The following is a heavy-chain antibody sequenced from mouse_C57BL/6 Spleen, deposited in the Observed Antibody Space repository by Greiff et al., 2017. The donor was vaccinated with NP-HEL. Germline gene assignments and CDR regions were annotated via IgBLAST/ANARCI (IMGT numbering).Heavy chain of an antibody. CDR3: ATIYYGIYYYAMDY. Sequence: VQLQQSGAELVKPGVSVKISCKASGYTFTDYYINWVKQRPGQGLEWIGKIGPGSGSTYYNEKFKGKATLTADKSSSTAYMQLSSLTSEDSAVYFCATIYYGIYYYAMDYWGQGTSVTVSS. V-gene: IGHV1-77*01. CDR2: IGPGSGST. J-gene: IGHJ4*01. D-gene: IGHD2-1*01. CDR1: GYTFTDYY.